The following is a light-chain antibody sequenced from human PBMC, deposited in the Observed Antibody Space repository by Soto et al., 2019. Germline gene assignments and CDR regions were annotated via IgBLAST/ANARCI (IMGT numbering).Light chain of an antibody. Sequence: DIQMTQSPSTLSVSVGDRVTITCRASQTISSWVAFYHQKPGYAPKLLVSDASTLQSGVASRFSGSGSVTGCTLIISGLQPDDSATYYCQQYTNTNNPWMFGQGTKVDIK. V-gene: IGKV1-5*01. CDR3: QQYTNTNNPWM. CDR2: DAS. CDR1: QTISSW. J-gene: IGKJ1*01.